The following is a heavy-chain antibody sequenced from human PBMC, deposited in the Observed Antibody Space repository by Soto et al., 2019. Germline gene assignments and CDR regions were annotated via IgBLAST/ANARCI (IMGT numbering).Heavy chain of an antibody. V-gene: IGHV1-18*01. CDR2: ISAYNGNT. Sequence: QVQLVQSGAEVKKPGASVKVSCKASGYTFTSYGISWVRQAPGQGLEWMGWISAYNGNTNHAQKLQGRVTMTTDTSTSTAYMELRSLRSDDTAVYYCAGDYISYYYYYGMDVWGQGTTVTVSS. CDR1: GYTFTSYG. J-gene: IGHJ6*02. CDR3: AGDYISYYYYYGMDV. D-gene: IGHD4-4*01.